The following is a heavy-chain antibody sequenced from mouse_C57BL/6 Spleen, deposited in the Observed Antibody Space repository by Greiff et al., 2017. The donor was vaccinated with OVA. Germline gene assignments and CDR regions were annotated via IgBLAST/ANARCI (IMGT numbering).Heavy chain of an antibody. Sequence: VQLQQPGAELVRPGSSVKLSCKASGYTFTSYWMHWVKPRPIQGLEWIGNIDPSDSETHYNQKFKDKATLTVAKSSSTAYMKLSILTSEDSAVYYGARYYGYDGYYYAMDYWGQGTSVTVSS. CDR3: ARYYGYDGYYYAMDY. CDR1: GYTFTSYW. J-gene: IGHJ4*01. D-gene: IGHD2-2*01. V-gene: IGHV1-52*01. CDR2: IDPSDSET.